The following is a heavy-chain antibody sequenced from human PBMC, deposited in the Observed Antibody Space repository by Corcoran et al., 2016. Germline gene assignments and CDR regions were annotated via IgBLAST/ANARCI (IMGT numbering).Heavy chain of an antibody. CDR3: ARFYVILTGYDY. V-gene: IGHV3-74*01. D-gene: IGHD3-9*01. J-gene: IGHJ4*02. CDR1: GFTFSSYW. Sequence: EVQLVESGGGLVQPGGSLRLSCAASGFTFSSYWMHWVRQAPGKGLVWVSRINSDGSSTSYADSVKGRFTISRDNAKNTLYLQMNSLRAEDTAGDYCARFYVILTGYDYWGQGTLVTVSS. CDR2: INSDGSST.